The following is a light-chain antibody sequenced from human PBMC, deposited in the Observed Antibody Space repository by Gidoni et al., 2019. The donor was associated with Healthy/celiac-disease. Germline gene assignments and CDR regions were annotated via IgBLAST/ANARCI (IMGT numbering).Light chain of an antibody. Sequence: DIQMTPSPSSLSASVGDRVTITCRASQSISSYLNWYQQKPGKAPKLLIYAASSLQSGFPSRFSGSGSGTDFTLTISRLQPEDFATYYCQQSYSTPITFGQGTRLEIK. CDR3: QQSYSTPIT. J-gene: IGKJ5*01. CDR1: QSISSY. V-gene: IGKV1-39*01. CDR2: AAS.